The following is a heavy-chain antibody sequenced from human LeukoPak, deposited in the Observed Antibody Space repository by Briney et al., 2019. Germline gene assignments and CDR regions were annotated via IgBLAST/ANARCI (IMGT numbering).Heavy chain of an antibody. D-gene: IGHD3-10*01. Sequence: PSVTLSLTFTVSGGSISSYYWSWIRQPPGKGLEWSGYIYYSGGTNYNPSLKSRVTISVDTSKNQFSLKLSSVTAADTAVYYCAREPRGSGSYYNGGFDYWGQGTLVTVSS. V-gene: IGHV4-59*01. CDR1: GGSISSYY. CDR2: IYYSGGT. J-gene: IGHJ4*02. CDR3: AREPRGSGSYYNGGFDY.